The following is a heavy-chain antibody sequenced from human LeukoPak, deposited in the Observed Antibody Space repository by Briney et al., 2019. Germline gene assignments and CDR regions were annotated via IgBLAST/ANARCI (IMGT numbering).Heavy chain of an antibody. CDR1: GYTFASYD. CDR3: ARGPYTHYDSSGDYYNWFDP. V-gene: IGHV1-8*03. Sequence: GSSVKVSCKASGYTFASYDINWLRQATGQGLEWMGWMNPNSGNTGYAQKFQGRVTITMNTSISTAYMELSSLTSEDTAVYYCARGPYTHYDSSGDYYNWFDPWGQGTLVTVSS. CDR2: MNPNSGNT. D-gene: IGHD3-22*01. J-gene: IGHJ5*02.